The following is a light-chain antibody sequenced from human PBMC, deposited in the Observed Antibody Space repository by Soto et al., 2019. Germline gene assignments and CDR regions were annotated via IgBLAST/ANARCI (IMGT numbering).Light chain of an antibody. CDR2: ETS. Sequence: IVLTQSAFTLSLSPGERATLSCGASQSVSHFLAWFQQKPGQAPRLLIYETSHRAPGTPARFSGSAYGTDFNLTISSLEAEDFAVYHCQQYVNSPRTFGQGTKVDIK. CDR1: QSVSHF. V-gene: IGKV3-11*01. CDR3: QQYVNSPRT. J-gene: IGKJ1*01.